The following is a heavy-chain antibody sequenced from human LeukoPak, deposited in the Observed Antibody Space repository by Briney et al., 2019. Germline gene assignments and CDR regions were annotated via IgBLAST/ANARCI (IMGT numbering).Heavy chain of an antibody. CDR2: IYYSGST. D-gene: IGHD4-17*01. CDR3: ARHRTTTVTTTP. J-gene: IGHJ5*02. V-gene: IGHV4-39*01. CDR1: GGSISSSSYY. Sequence: PSETLSLTCTVSGGSISSSSYYWGWIRQPPGKGLEWIGSIYYSGSTYYNPSHKSRVTISVDTSKNQFSLKLSSVTAADTAVYYCARHRTTTVTTTPWGQGTLVTVSS.